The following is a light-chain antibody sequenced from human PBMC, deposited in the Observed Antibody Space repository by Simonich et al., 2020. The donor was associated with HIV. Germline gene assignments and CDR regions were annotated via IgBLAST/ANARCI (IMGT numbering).Light chain of an antibody. CDR3: SSYSSSSTL. V-gene: IGLV2-8*01. CDR2: EVS. J-gene: IGLJ2*01. Sequence: QSALTQPPSASGSPGQSVTISCTGTSSDVGGYNYVSWYQQHPGKAPKLLIYEVSNRPSGVPDRFSGSKSGNTASLTISGLQAEDEADYYCSSYSSSSTLFGGGTKLTVL. CDR1: SSDVGGYNY.